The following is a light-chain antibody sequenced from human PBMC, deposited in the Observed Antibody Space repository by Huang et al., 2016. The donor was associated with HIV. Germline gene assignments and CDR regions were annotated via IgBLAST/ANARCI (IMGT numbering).Light chain of an antibody. CDR3: QQYYSTPYT. J-gene: IGKJ2*01. CDR2: GAS. Sequence: DIVMTQSPDSLAVSLGGRATINCKSSQSVLYSSNNKNYLAWYQQKPGQPPRLLIYGASTRESGVPDRFSGSGSGTDFTLTISSLQAGEVAVYYCQQYYSTPYTFGQGTKLEIK. V-gene: IGKV4-1*01. CDR1: QSVLYSSNNKNY.